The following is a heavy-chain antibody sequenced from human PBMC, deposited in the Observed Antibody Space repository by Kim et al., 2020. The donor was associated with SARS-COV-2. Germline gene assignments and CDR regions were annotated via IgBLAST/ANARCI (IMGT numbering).Heavy chain of an antibody. V-gene: IGHV3-30*04. CDR3: ARASAGTGDYYYGMDI. D-gene: IGHD1-7*01. Sequence: GGSLRLSCGVSGFTFSSYAMHWVRQAPGKGLEWVAVISYDGSDKYYTESVKGRFTISRYNSGDTLYVQMNSLRPEDTGVYFCARASAGTGDYYYGMDIWGRGTTVTV. J-gene: IGHJ6*02. CDR2: ISYDGSDK. CDR1: GFTFSSYA.